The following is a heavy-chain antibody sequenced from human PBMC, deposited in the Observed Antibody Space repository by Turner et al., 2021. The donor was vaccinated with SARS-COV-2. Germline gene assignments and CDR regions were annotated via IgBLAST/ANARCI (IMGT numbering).Heavy chain of an antibody. CDR3: ARDRVGAGGIDV. CDR2: IYSGGST. CDR1: GLTVGSNN. Sequence: GAAAGLTVGSNNMSWGRQAPGRGLEWVSVIYSGGSTNYADTVKGRFTITRDNSKNTLYLQMNSLRAEDTAVYYCARDRVGAGGIDVWGQGTLVTVSS. V-gene: IGHV3-66*01. D-gene: IGHD1-26*01. J-gene: IGHJ4*02.